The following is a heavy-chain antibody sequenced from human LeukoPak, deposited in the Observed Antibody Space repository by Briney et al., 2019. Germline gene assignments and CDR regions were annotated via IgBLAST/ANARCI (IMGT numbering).Heavy chain of an antibody. CDR2: ISSSGANA. CDR3: ARDPGYGGHTDY. D-gene: IGHD4-23*01. V-gene: IGHV3-23*01. CDR1: GFTFRDAA. J-gene: IGHJ4*02. Sequence: PGGSLTLSCAASGFTFRDAAMTWVRQAPGKGLEWVSLISSSGANAYYADSVKGRFTISRDNAKNTLYLQMNSLRAEDTAVYYCARDPGYGGHTDYWGQGTLVTVSS.